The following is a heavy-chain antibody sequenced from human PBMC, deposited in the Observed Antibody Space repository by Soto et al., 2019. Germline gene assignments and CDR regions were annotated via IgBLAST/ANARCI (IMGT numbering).Heavy chain of an antibody. Sequence: GSLRLSCAASGFTFSSYSMNWVRQAPGKGLEWVSSISSSSSYIYYADSVKGRFTISRDNAKNSLYLQMNSMRAEDTAVYYCARWPAYCGGHSSNAFDIWGPGTMVTVS. CDR3: ARWPAYCGGHSSNAFDI. J-gene: IGHJ3*02. D-gene: IGHD2-21*02. CDR1: GFTFSSYS. CDR2: ISSSSSYI. V-gene: IGHV3-21*01.